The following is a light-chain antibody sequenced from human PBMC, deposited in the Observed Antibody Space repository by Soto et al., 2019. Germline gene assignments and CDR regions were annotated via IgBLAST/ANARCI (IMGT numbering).Light chain of an antibody. CDR3: GSYAGRSSRNV. V-gene: IGLV2-23*01. CDR1: SSDVVSYNL. CDR2: EGS. Sequence: QSALTQPASVSGSPGQSITISCTGTSSDVVSYNLVSWYQQHPGKAPKLMIYEGSKRPSGVSKRFSVSKSGNTASLTISGLQAEDEADYYCGSYAGRSSRNVFGTGTKVTVL. J-gene: IGLJ1*01.